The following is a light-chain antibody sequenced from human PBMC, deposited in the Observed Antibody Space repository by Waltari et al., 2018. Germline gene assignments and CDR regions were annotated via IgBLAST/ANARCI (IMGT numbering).Light chain of an antibody. J-gene: IGLJ3*02. CDR2: VNSDGGH. CDR3: QTGGHGTWV. V-gene: IGLV4-69*01. Sequence: QLVLTQSPSASASLGASVKLTCTLSSGHSSNVIAWLQQRPEKGPRYLMKVNSDGGHSQGDEIPDRFSGSSSGAERYLTISHHQSEDEADYFCQTGGHGTWVFGGGTTLTVL. CDR1: SGHSSNV.